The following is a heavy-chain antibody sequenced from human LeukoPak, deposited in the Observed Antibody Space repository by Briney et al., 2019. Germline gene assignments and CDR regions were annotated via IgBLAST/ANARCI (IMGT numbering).Heavy chain of an antibody. CDR3: ASKRAGILVSGQREY. CDR1: GGSISSGDYY. J-gene: IGHJ4*02. CDR2: IYYSGST. D-gene: IGHD6-19*01. V-gene: IGHV4-30-4*08. Sequence: PSETLSLTCTVSGGSISSGDYYWRWIRQPPGKGLEWIGYIYYSGSTYYNPSLKSRVTISVDTSKNQFSLKPSSVTAADTAVYYCASKRAGILVSGQREYWGQGTLVTVSS.